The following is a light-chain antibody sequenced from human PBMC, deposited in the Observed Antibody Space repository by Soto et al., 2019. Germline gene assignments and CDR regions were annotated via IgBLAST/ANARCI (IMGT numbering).Light chain of an antibody. CDR3: QQYNSYSPLT. V-gene: IGKV1-5*01. J-gene: IGKJ4*01. CDR1: QSISSW. Sequence: DIQMTQSPSTLSASLGNRVTITCRASQSISSWLAWYQQKPGKAPKLLIYDASSLESGVPSRFSGSGSGTEFTLTISSLQPDDFATYYCQQYNSYSPLTFGGGTKVDIK. CDR2: DAS.